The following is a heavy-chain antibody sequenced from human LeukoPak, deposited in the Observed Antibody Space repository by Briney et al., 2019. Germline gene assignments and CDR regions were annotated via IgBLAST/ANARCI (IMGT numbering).Heavy chain of an antibody. D-gene: IGHD6-13*01. CDR2: ISSSGSTI. V-gene: IGHV3-11*04. Sequence: GGSLRLSCAASGFTFIDYSMSWIRQAPGKGLEWVSYISSSGSTIYYADSVKGRFTISRDNAKNSLYLQMNSLRAEDTAVYYCARDSRDGSSWYELFDYWGQGTLVTVSS. CDR1: GFTFIDYS. CDR3: ARDSRDGSSWYELFDY. J-gene: IGHJ4*02.